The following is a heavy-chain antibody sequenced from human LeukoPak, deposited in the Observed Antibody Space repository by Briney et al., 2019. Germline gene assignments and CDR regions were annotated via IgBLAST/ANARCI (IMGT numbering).Heavy chain of an antibody. CDR1: GDTFTGYY. CDR3: ARDRDYGSGSYYNPSWFDP. J-gene: IGHJ5*02. CDR2: INPNSGGT. V-gene: IGHV1-2*02. D-gene: IGHD3-10*01. Sequence: ASVKVSCKASGDTFTGYYIHWVRQAPGQGLEWMGWINPNSGGTNYAQKFQGRVTMTRDTSISTAYMELSRLRSDDTAVYYCARDRDYGSGSYYNPSWFDPWGQGTLVTVSS.